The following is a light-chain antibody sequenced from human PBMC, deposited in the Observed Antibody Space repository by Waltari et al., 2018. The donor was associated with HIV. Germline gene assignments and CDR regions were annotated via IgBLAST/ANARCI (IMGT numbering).Light chain of an antibody. V-gene: IGKV3-20*01. Sequence: EIVLTQSPGTLSLSPGKRATLSCRASQSVSSNYLAWYQQNPGQAPRLVIYGASSRATGIPARFSGSGSGTEFTLTISRLEPEDFAVYYCQQYGTSPPTFGQGTKVEVK. CDR3: QQYGTSPPT. CDR2: GAS. CDR1: QSVSSNY. J-gene: IGKJ1*01.